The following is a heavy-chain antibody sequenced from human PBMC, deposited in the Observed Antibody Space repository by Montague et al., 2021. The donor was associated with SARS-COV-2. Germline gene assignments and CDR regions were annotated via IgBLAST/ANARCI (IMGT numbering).Heavy chain of an antibody. CDR2: IYHNGKT. J-gene: IGHJ4*02. CDR1: GDSITNTRYF. Sequence: SETLSLTCNVSGDSITNTRYFWGWIRQPPGKALEWIGSIYHNGKTYYNPSLQRRALLSIDTSKNQFSLRLSSVIAPDTAVYYCAVELKYFFDYWGQGSLVTVSS. D-gene: IGHD1-7*01. CDR3: AVELKYFFDY. V-gene: IGHV4-39*01.